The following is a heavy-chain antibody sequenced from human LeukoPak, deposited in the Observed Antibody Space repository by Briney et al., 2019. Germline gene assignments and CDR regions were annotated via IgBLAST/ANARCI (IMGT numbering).Heavy chain of an antibody. CDR1: GGSIDSSY. CDR3: ARLRAPPGTIYFHH. J-gene: IGHJ1*01. V-gene: IGHV4-59*01. CDR2: LFYNGST. Sequence: PSETLSLTCTVSGGSIDSSYWGWIRQPPGRGLEWIGFLFYNGSTNYNPSLKSRVTISLDTSKNHFSLKLSSVTAADTAVYHCARLRAPPGTIYFHHWGQGTLVTVSS. D-gene: IGHD1-14*01.